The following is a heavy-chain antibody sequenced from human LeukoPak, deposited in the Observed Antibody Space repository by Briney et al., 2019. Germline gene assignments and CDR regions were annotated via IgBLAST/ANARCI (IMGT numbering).Heavy chain of an antibody. CDR2: INPNSGGT. CDR3: ARDPYCSGGSCYSPPDY. CDR1: GYTFTGYY. V-gene: IGHV1-2*02. D-gene: IGHD2-15*01. Sequence: ASVKVSCKASGYTFTGYYMHWVRQAPGQGLEWMGWINPNSGGTNYAQKFQGRVTMTRDTSISTAYMELSRLRSDDTAVYYCARDPYCSGGSCYSPPDYWGQGTRVTVSS. J-gene: IGHJ4*02.